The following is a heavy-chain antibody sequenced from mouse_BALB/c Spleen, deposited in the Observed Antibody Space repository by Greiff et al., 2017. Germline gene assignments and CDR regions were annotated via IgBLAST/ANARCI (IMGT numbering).Heavy chain of an antibody. CDR1: GFTFSSYA. CDR3: ARGQFITTVVALYWYFEV. V-gene: IGHV5-6-5*01. J-gene: IGHJ1*01. Sequence: EVKLVESGGGLVKPGGSLKLSCAASGFTFSSYAMSWVRQPPEKRLEWVASISSGGSTYYPDSVKGRFTISRDNARNILYLQMSSLRSEDTAMYYCARGQFITTVVALYWYFEVWGAGTTVTVSS. CDR2: ISSGGST. D-gene: IGHD1-1*01.